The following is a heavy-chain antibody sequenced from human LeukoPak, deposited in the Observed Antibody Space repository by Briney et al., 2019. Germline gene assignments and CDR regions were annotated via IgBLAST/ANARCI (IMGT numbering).Heavy chain of an antibody. Sequence: GGSLRLSCAASGFTFSSYSMNWVRQAPGKGLEWVSSISSSSSYIYYADSVKGRFTISRDNAKNSLYLQMNSLRSEDTAVYYCARFSGYCSSTSCTPGDWGQGTLVTVSS. CDR1: GFTFSSYS. D-gene: IGHD2-2*01. CDR2: ISSSSSYI. J-gene: IGHJ1*01. V-gene: IGHV3-21*01. CDR3: ARFSGYCSSTSCTPGD.